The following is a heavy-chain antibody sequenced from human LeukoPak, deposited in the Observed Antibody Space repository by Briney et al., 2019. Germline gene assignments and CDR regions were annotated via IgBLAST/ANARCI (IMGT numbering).Heavy chain of an antibody. V-gene: IGHV1-46*01. CDR1: GYTFTSYY. CDR2: INPSGGST. D-gene: IGHD3-22*01. J-gene: IGHJ5*02. Sequence: ASVTVSCKASGYTFTSYYMHWVRQAPGQGLEWMGIINPSGGSTSYAQKFQGRVTMTRDTSTSTVYMELSSLRSEDTAVYYCAREIYYYDSSGYLRWFDPWGQGTLVTVSS. CDR3: AREIYYYDSSGYLRWFDP.